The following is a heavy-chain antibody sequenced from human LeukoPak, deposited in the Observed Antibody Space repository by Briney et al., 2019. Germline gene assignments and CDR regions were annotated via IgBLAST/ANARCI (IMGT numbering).Heavy chain of an antibody. CDR2: ISSGGGTI. J-gene: IGHJ3*02. CDR3: ARDHHRRLYDSQARDTFDI. D-gene: IGHD3-22*01. CDR1: GFTFSSYE. Sequence: PGGSLRLSCAASGFTFSSYEMNWVRQAPGKGLEWVSYISSGGGTIYYADSVKGRFTISRDNAKNSLYLQMNSLRAEDTAVYYCARDHHRRLYDSQARDTFDIWGQGTMVTVSS. V-gene: IGHV3-48*03.